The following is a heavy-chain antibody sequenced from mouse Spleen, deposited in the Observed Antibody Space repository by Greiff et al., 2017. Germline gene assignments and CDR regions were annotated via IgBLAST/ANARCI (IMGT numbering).Heavy chain of an antibody. CDR2: ISYSGST. V-gene: IGHV3-1*01. CDR3: AREGITTVVAHWYFDV. CDR1: GYSITSGYD. J-gene: IGHJ1*01. Sequence: VQLKQSGPGMVKPSQSLSLTCTVTGYSITSGYDWHWIRHFPGNKLEWMGYISYSGSTNYNPSLKSRISITHDTSKNHFFLKLNSVTTEDTATYYCAREGITTVVAHWYFDVWGAGTTVTVSS. D-gene: IGHD1-1*01.